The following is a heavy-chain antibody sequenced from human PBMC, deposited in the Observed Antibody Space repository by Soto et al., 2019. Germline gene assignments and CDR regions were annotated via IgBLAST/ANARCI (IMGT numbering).Heavy chain of an antibody. CDR3: ASSTYYDFWSGYLRFDP. V-gene: IGHV1-69*13. J-gene: IGHJ5*02. CDR1: GGTFSSYA. CDR2: IIPIFGTA. Sequence: WASVKVSCKASGGTFSSYAISWVRQAPGQGLEWMGGIIPIFGTANYAQKFQGRVTITADESTSTAYMELSSLRSEDTAVYYCASSTYYDFWSGYLRFDPWGQGTLVTVSS. D-gene: IGHD3-3*01.